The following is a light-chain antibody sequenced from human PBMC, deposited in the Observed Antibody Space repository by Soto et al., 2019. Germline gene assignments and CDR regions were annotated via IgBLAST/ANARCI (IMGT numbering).Light chain of an antibody. CDR3: SSYTTISTLV. CDR2: DVS. CDR1: SSDVGGYKY. Sequence: QSALTQPASVSGSPGQSITISCNGTSSDVGGYKYVSWYQQHPGRAPKLLIYDVSDRPSGVSNRFSGSKSGNTASLTISGLQAEDEADYYCSSYTTISTLVFGGGTKLTVL. V-gene: IGLV2-14*03. J-gene: IGLJ2*01.